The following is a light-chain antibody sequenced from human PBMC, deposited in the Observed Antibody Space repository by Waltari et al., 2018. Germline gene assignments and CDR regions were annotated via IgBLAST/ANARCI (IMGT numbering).Light chain of an antibody. Sequence: QSALTQPASVSGSPGRSITISCTGTSSDVGGYNYVSWYQQHPGKAPKLIIYEVTNRPSGVSNRFSGSKSGNTASLTISGLQAEDEADYSCSSYTSSSTFSVVFGGGTKLTVL. CDR1: SSDVGGYNY. CDR3: SSYTSSSTFSVV. J-gene: IGLJ2*01. CDR2: EVT. V-gene: IGLV2-14*01.